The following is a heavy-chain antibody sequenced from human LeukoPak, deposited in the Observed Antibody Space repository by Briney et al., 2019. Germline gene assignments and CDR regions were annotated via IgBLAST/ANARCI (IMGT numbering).Heavy chain of an antibody. V-gene: IGHV5-51*01. CDR1: GYNFSTYW. J-gene: IGHJ4*02. Sequence: GESLKISCKGSGYNFSTYWIGWVRQMPGKGLKWMGIIYPSDSDTRYSPSFQGQVTISADKSISTAYLQWNSLKALDTAMYYCARRLYDSGWYLDYWGQGTLVTVSS. CDR3: ARRLYDSGWYLDY. CDR2: IYPSDSDT. D-gene: IGHD6-19*01.